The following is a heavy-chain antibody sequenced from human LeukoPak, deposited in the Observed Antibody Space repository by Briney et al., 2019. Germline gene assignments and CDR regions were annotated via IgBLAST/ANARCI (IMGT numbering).Heavy chain of an antibody. Sequence: GGSLRLSCAASGFTFSTYTMNWVHQAPGKGLEWVSYISDSSSIIYYADSVKGRFTISRDNAKNSLYLQMNSLRGDDTAVYYCARGPYGDYVDAFDIWGQGTMVTVSS. J-gene: IGHJ3*02. V-gene: IGHV3-48*01. CDR3: ARGPYGDYVDAFDI. CDR1: GFTFSTYT. CDR2: ISDSSSII. D-gene: IGHD4-17*01.